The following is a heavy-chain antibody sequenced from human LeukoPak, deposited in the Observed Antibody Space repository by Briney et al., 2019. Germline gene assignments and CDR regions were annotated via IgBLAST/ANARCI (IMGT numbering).Heavy chain of an antibody. CDR3: ARASIPDC. J-gene: IGHJ4*02. CDR1: GFTFSSYW. D-gene: IGHD6-6*01. CDR2: IKQDGSAR. V-gene: IGHV3-7*01. Sequence: GGSLRLSCAASGFTFSSYWMNWVRQPPGKRLEGVANIKQDGSARYYVDSVKGRFTISRDNAMNLLYLQINSLRAEDTAVYYCARASIPDCWGQGTLVTVSS.